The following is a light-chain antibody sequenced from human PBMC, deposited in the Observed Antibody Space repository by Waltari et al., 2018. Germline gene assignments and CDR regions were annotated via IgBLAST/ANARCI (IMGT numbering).Light chain of an antibody. CDR3: QSHDSSLTARV. CDR2: DTA. V-gene: IGLV1-40*01. J-gene: IGLJ1*01. CDR1: SSNIGPGYD. Sequence: QSALTQPPSVSGAPGQRVTIPCAGSSSNIGPGYDVHWYQRLPGTAPKLLSYDTAHRPSGVSDRFSGSKAGTSAALAITGLQAEDEADYFCQSHDSSLTARVFGTGTKVTVL.